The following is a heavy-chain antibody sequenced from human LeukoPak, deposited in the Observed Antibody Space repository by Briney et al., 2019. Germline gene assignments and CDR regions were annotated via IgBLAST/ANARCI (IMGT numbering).Heavy chain of an antibody. CDR3: DKDDDSSGYYHNY. CDR1: GITVDQYP. D-gene: IGHD3-22*01. Sequence: GGSLRLSCATSGITVDQYPMNWVRQAPGKGLEWVSLISKDGGATYYADSVKGRFTISRDNSKNSLYLQMNSLRTEDTALYYCDKDDDSSGYYHNYWGQGTLVTVSS. CDR2: ISKDGGAT. V-gene: IGHV3-43*02. J-gene: IGHJ4*02.